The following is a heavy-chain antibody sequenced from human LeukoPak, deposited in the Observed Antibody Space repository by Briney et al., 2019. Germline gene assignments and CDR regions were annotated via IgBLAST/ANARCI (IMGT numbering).Heavy chain of an antibody. J-gene: IGHJ5*02. CDR2: ISTSSNTI. CDR3: ARDRGTSGYLP. V-gene: IGHV3-48*02. CDR1: GFTFSNAW. Sequence: GGSLRLSCAASGFTFSNAWMSWVRQAPGKGLEWVSYISTSSNTIQYADSVKGRFTISRDNAKNSLYLQMSSLRDEDTAVYYCARDRGTSGYLPWGQGTLVTVSS. D-gene: IGHD3-22*01.